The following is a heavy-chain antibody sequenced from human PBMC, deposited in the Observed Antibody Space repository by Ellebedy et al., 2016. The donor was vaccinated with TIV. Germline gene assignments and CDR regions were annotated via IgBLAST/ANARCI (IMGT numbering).Heavy chain of an antibody. CDR3: VACAVWLFDY. Sequence: PGGSLRLSCAASGFSFSNYAMNWVRQAPGKGLEWVSSLSASGVSTYYADSVKGRFSISRDNAKNSLYLQMKSLIDDDTAVYHCVACAVWLFDYWGRGTLVTVSS. CDR2: LSASGVST. J-gene: IGHJ4*02. V-gene: IGHV3-23*01. D-gene: IGHD3-9*01. CDR1: GFSFSNYA.